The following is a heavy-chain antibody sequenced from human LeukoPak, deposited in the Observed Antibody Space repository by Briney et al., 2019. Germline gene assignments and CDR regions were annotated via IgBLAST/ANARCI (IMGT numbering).Heavy chain of an antibody. CDR2: INSDGSST. CDR1: GFTFSSYW. CDR3: ARDAKSTTIFGDVPNETTYYYYYYMDV. V-gene: IGHV3-74*01. J-gene: IGHJ6*03. D-gene: IGHD3-3*01. Sequence: GGSLRLSCAASGFTFSSYWMHWVRQAPGKGLVWVSRINSDGSSTSYADSVKGRFTISRDNAKNTLYLQMNSLRAEDTAVYYCARDAKSTTIFGDVPNETTYYYYYYMDVWGKGTSVTVSS.